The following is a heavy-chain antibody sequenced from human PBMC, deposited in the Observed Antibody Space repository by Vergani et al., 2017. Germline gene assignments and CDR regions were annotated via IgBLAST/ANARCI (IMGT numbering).Heavy chain of an antibody. J-gene: IGHJ4*02. CDR2: IGVSDNSI. V-gene: IGHV3-48*01. Sequence: DVRLVEYGGGVVQPGGSLRLSCAASGFTFSAYSMNWVRQTPGKGLEWISYIGVSDNSIYYADSVMGRFAISRDNARNLLFLQMNSLRADDSALYFCVRDPDYSTFDSWGQGTLVTVS. CDR3: VRDPDYSTFDS. CDR1: GFTFSAYS. D-gene: IGHD4-11*01.